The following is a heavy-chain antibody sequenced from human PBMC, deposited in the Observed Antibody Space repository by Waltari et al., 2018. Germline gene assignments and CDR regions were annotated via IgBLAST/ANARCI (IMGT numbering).Heavy chain of an antibody. CDR1: GYTVTGQY. CDR3: ARGIGRWELAYGMDV. J-gene: IGHJ6*02. D-gene: IGHD1-26*01. CDR2: INPNSGST. Sequence: QVQLVQSGAEVKKPGASVNVPCKASGYTVTGQYLYWVRQAPGQGLEWMGWINPNSGSTNYAQKFQGRVAMTEDTSIRTAYMELSRLRSDDAAVYYCARGIGRWELAYGMDVWGQGTTVTVSS. V-gene: IGHV1-2*02.